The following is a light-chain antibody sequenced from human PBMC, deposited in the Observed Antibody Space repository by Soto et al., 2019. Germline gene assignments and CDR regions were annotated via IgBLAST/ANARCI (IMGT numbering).Light chain of an antibody. Sequence: QSALTQPASVSGSPGQSFTISCTGTSSDVGGYNYVSWYQQHPGKDPKLMIYDVTNRPSGVSNRFSGSKSGNTASLAISGLQAEDEADYFCSSYTSSSTLVVFGGGTQLTVL. CDR2: DVT. CDR3: SSYTSSSTLVV. V-gene: IGLV2-14*01. CDR1: SSDVGGYNY. J-gene: IGLJ2*01.